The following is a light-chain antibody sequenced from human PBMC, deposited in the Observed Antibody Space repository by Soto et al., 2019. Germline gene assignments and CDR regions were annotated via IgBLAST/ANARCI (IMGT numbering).Light chain of an antibody. CDR3: AAWDDSLGVI. CDR1: NSNVGSNY. V-gene: IGLV1-47*01. Sequence: QSVLTQPPSASGTPGQGVTLSCSGRNSNVGSNYVHWYQQLRGAAPKLVIYRDHQRPSGVPDRFSGSKSGTTASLAISGVRSEDEADYYCAAWDDSLGVIFGGGTKLTVL. CDR2: RDH. J-gene: IGLJ2*01.